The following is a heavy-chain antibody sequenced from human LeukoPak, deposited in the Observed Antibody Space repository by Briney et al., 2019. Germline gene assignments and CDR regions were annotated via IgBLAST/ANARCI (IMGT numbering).Heavy chain of an antibody. CDR3: ARGWRSGTDFDY. CDR2: INSGGYRV. V-gene: IGHV3-48*03. D-gene: IGHD3-10*01. CDR1: GFTFSDYE. Sequence: GGSLRLSCAASGFTFSDYEMNWVRLAPGKGLEWVSYINSGGYRVHYADSVEGRFTISRDNAKNSLYLKMNSLRAYDTAVYYCARGWRSGTDFDYWGQGTLVTVSS. J-gene: IGHJ4*02.